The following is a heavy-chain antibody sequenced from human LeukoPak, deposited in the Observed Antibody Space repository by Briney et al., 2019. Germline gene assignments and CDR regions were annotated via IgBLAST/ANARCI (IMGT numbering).Heavy chain of an antibody. CDR1: GFTFNNYA. CDR2: IFSYGTDK. Sequence: GGSLRLSCEASGFTFNNYAMHWVRQAPGKGLEWVAVIFSYGTDKYYADSVKGRFTLSRDNSKNTLFLEMNNLRTEDTAVYYCARVLITTGGRGFDYWGQGTLVTVSS. J-gene: IGHJ4*02. V-gene: IGHV3-30*04. CDR3: ARVLITTGGRGFDY. D-gene: IGHD2-21*01.